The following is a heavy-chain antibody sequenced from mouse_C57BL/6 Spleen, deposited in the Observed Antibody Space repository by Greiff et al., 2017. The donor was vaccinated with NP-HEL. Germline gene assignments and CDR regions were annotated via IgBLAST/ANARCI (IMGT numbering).Heavy chain of an antibody. CDR2: IYPGDGDT. Sequence: VQLHQSGPELVKPGASVKISCKASGYAFSSSWMNWVKQRPGKGLEWIGRIYPGDGDTNYNGKFKGKATLTADKSSSTAYMQLSSLTSEDSAVYFCARGDPTWWGQGTTLTVSS. CDR3: ARGDPTW. V-gene: IGHV1-82*01. D-gene: IGHD3-3*01. J-gene: IGHJ2*01. CDR1: GYAFSSSW.